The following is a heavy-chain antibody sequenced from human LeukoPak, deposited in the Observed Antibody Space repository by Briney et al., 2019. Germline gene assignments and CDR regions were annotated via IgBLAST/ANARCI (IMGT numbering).Heavy chain of an antibody. V-gene: IGHV3-23*01. CDR3: AKGGSFSEGNIDY. D-gene: IGHD1-14*01. CDR2: ITGSGGTT. J-gene: IGHJ4*02. Sequence: GGSLRPSCAVSGFTFSSYAMTWVRQAPGKGLEWVSAITGSGGTTYYVDSVKGRFTISRDNSKNTLYLQMNSLRADDTAVYYCAKGGSFSEGNIDYWGQGILVTVSS. CDR1: GFTFSSYA.